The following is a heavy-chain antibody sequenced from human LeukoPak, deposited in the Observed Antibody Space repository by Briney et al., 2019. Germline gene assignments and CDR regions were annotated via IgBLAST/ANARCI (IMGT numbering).Heavy chain of an antibody. D-gene: IGHD2-15*01. CDR1: GFTFSTSG. Sequence: GGSLRLSCAASGFTFSTSGMHWVRQAPGKGLEWVTDSVKGRFTISRDNSKSTLFLQMNSLRAEDTAVYYCAQERDRRGYFEYWGQETLVTVSS. V-gene: IGHV3-30*02. J-gene: IGHJ4*02. CDR3: AQERDRRGYFEY.